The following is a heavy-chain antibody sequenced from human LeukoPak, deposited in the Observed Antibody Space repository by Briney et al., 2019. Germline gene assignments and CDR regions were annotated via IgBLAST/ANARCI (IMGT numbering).Heavy chain of an antibody. CDR2: IYDSGST. D-gene: IGHD3-10*01. V-gene: IGHV4-59*12. CDR1: GASISTYY. CDR3: ARTMVRGVIDY. Sequence: SETLSLTCTVSGASISTYYWSWIRQSPGKGLEWIGYIYDSGSTNYNPSLKSRVTISVDTSKNQFSLKLSSVTAADTAVYYCARTMVRGVIDYWGQGTLVTVSS. J-gene: IGHJ4*02.